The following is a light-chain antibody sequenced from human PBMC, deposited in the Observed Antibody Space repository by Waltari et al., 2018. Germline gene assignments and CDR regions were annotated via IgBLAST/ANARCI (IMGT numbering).Light chain of an antibody. V-gene: IGLV1-44*01. CDR2: SSH. Sequence: LTQPPSASGTPGQRVTISCSGSTSNIGGKSVPWYQQLPGTAPKLLMYSSHQRPSGVPDRFSGSKSGTSASLAISELQSDDEGDYYCATWDDSLSVYVFGSGTTVTVL. J-gene: IGLJ6*01. CDR1: TSNIGGKS. CDR3: ATWDDSLSVYV.